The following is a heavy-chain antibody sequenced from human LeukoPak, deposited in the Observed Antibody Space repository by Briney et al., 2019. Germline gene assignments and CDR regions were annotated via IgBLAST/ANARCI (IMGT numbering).Heavy chain of an antibody. CDR1: GFAFNNFE. V-gene: IGHV3-48*03. D-gene: IGHD5-18*01. CDR2: ISNSGNKI. J-gene: IGHJ4*02. CDR3: ANLRGYNLGYPVDY. Sequence: GGSLRLSCVASGFAFNNFEMNWVRQAPGKGLEWISYISNSGNKIYYADSVKGRFTISRDNAKNSLYLQMNSLRAEDAAVYYCANLRGYNLGYPVDYWGQGTLVTVSS.